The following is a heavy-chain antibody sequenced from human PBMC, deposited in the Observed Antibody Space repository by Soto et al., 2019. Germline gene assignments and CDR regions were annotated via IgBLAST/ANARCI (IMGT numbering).Heavy chain of an antibody. CDR1: GYTFTSYG. J-gene: IGHJ4*02. Sequence: GASVKVSCKASGYTFTSYGSSWVRQAPGQGLEWMGWISAYNGNTNYAQKLQGRVTMTTDTSTSTAYMELRSLRSDDTAVYYCARDSPSLYSSSRGVDYWGQGTLVTVSS. CDR2: ISAYNGNT. D-gene: IGHD6-6*01. CDR3: ARDSPSLYSSSRGVDY. V-gene: IGHV1-18*01.